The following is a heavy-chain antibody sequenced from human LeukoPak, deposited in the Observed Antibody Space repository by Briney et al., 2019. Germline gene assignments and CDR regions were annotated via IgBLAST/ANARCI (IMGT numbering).Heavy chain of an antibody. Sequence: PSETLSLTCTVSGGSISSYYWSWIRQPPGKGLEWIGYIFYSGSTNYNPSLKSRVTISVDTSKNQFSLKLSSVTAADTAVYYCARDPGPGITGTHTAFDPWGQETLVTVSS. D-gene: IGHD1-20*01. J-gene: IGHJ5*02. CDR2: IFYSGST. CDR3: ARDPGPGITGTHTAFDP. CDR1: GGSISSYY. V-gene: IGHV4-59*01.